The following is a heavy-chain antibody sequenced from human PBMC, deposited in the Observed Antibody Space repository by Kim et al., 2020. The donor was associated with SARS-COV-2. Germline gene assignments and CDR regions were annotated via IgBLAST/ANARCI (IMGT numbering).Heavy chain of an antibody. D-gene: IGHD2-15*01. CDR3: AKNEGPYGSGGSCYSGEFYY. CDR1: GFTFSSYG. Sequence: GGSLRLSCAASGFTFSSYGIHWVRQAPGKGLEWVAVISYDGSNKYYADSVKGRFTISRDNSKNTLYLQMNSLRAEDTAIYYCAKNEGPYGSGGSCYSGEFYYWGQGTLVTVSS. V-gene: IGHV3-30*18. J-gene: IGHJ4*02. CDR2: ISYDGSNK.